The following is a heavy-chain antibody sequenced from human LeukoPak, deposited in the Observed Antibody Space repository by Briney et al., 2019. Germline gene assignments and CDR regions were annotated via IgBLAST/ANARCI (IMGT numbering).Heavy chain of an antibody. V-gene: IGHV3-33*01. CDR2: IWYDGSNK. Sequence: GGSLRLSCAASGFTFSSYGMHWARQAPGKGLEWVAVIWYDGSNKYYADSVKGRFTISRDNSKNTLYLQMNSLRAEDTAVYYCARTPPPTYYFDYWGQGTLVTVSS. CDR1: GFTFSSYG. J-gene: IGHJ4*02. CDR3: ARTPPPTYYFDY.